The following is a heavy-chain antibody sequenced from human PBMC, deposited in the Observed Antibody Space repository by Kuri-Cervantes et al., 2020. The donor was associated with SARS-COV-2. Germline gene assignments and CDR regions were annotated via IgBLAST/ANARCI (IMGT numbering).Heavy chain of an antibody. Sequence: GESLKISCAAPGFTFSRYAMHWVRQAPGKGLEWVAVISYDGSNKDYTASGKGRFTISRDNSQNTLYLQVKSLRTEDTALYYCARDRVGVHDSWGQGTLVTVSS. CDR3: ARDRVGVHDS. V-gene: IGHV3-30-3*01. CDR2: ISYDGSNK. D-gene: IGHD2-21*01. J-gene: IGHJ4*02. CDR1: GFTFSRYA.